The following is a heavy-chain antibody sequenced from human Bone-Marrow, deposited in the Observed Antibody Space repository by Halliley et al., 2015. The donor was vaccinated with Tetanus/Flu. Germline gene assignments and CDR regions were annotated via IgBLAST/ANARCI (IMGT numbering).Heavy chain of an antibody. CDR3: ARDRGGPFDS. CDR1: GGSISSGGYY. V-gene: IGHV4-30-4*01. Sequence: LRLSCAVSGGSISSGGYYWSWIRQPPGKGLEWIGYIFYSGSTYYNPSLKSRISISLDTSKNQFSLKLTSVTAADTAVYFCARDRGGPFDSWGQGTLVTVSS. J-gene: IGHJ4*02. CDR2: IFYSGST. D-gene: IGHD2-15*01.